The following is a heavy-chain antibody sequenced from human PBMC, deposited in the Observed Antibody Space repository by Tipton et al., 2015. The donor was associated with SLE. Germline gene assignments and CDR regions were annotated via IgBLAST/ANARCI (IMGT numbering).Heavy chain of an antibody. Sequence: SLRLSCAASGFTFSSYAMHWVRQAPGKGLEWVAVISYDGSNKYYADSVKGRFTISRDNSKNTLYLQMNSLRAEDTAVYYCAREGVMTRDGMDVWGQGTTVTVSS. CDR2: ISYDGSNK. CDR3: AREGVMTRDGMDV. V-gene: IGHV3-30-3*01. J-gene: IGHJ6*02. CDR1: GFTFSSYA. D-gene: IGHD2-21*01.